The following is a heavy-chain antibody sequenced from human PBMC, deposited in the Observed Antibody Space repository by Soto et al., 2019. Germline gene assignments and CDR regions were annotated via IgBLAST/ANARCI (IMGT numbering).Heavy chain of an antibody. CDR1: GFTFSGYG. V-gene: IGHV3-33*01. CDR3: ARDGVGTTTYFGYFDY. Sequence: QVQLVESGGGVVQPGRSLRLSCAASGFTFSGYGMHWVRQAPGKGLERVAVTRHDGSNTYYADSVRGRFTISRDNSNKMLDLQMNSLRAEDTAVYYCARDGVGTTTYFGYFDYWGQGTLVTVSS. J-gene: IGHJ4*02. CDR2: TRHDGSNT. D-gene: IGHD1-26*01.